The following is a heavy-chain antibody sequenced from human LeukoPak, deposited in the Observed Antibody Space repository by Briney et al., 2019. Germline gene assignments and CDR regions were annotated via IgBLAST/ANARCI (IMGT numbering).Heavy chain of an antibody. V-gene: IGHV2-26*01. J-gene: IGHJ3*02. D-gene: IGHD3-22*01. CDR1: GISLSNARMG. Sequence: ESGPVLVKPTETLTLTCTVSGISLSNARMGVSWIRQPPGKALEWLAHICSNDEKSYSTSLKSRLTISKDTSKSQVVLTMTNMDPVDTATYYCARIPGDYYDSSGYLVDAFDIWGQGTMVTVSS. CDR2: ICSNDEK. CDR3: ARIPGDYYDSSGYLVDAFDI.